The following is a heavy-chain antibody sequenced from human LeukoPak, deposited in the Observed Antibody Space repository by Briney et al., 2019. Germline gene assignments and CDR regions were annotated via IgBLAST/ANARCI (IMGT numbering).Heavy chain of an antibody. CDR2: IYSGGST. CDR1: GFTVSSNY. V-gene: IGHV3-66*01. Sequence: PGGSLRLSCAASGFTVSSNYMSWVRQAPGKGLEWVSVIYSGGSTYYADSVKGRFTISRDNSKNTLYLQMNSLRAEDTAVYYCARALLGYCSGGSCYSEYFQHWGQGTLVTVSS. D-gene: IGHD2-15*01. J-gene: IGHJ1*01. CDR3: ARALLGYCSGGSCYSEYFQH.